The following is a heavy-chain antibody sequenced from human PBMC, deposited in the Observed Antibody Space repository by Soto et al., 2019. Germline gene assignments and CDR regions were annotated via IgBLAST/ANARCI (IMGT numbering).Heavy chain of an antibody. CDR2: INPSGGST. CDR1: GYTFTSYY. Sequence: ASVKVSCKASGYTFTSYYMHWVRQAPGQGLEWMGIINPSGGSTSYAQKFQGRVTMTRDTSTSTVYMELSSLRSEDTAVYYCARPPYYYGSGRITYGMDVWGQGTTVTVSS. V-gene: IGHV1-46*01. J-gene: IGHJ6*02. D-gene: IGHD3-10*01. CDR3: ARPPYYYGSGRITYGMDV.